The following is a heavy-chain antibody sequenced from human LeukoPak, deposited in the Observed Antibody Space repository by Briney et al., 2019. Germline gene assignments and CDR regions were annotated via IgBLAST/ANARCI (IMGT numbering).Heavy chain of an antibody. V-gene: IGHV1-18*01. CDR3: ARSITIFGAFDY. CDR2: ISAYNGNT. J-gene: IGHJ4*02. Sequence: ASVKASCKASGYTFTSYGISWVRQAPGQGLEWMGWISAYNGNTNYAQKLQGRVTMTTDTSTSTAYMELRSLRSDDTAVYYCARSITIFGAFDYWGQGTLVTVSS. D-gene: IGHD3-3*01. CDR1: GYTFTSYG.